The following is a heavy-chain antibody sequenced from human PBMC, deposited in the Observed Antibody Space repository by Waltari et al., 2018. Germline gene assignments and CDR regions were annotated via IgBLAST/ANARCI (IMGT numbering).Heavy chain of an antibody. CDR3: ARDRPLDY. Sequence: VQVVESGGGLVQPGGSLRISCAASEFTVSSNYMSWVRQAPGKGLEWFSIFYPGGSTYYADAVKGRFTISRDISKNLLFLQINSLRVEDTGIYYCARDRPLDYWGQGTLVTVSS. J-gene: IGHJ4*02. CDR2: FYPGGST. V-gene: IGHV3-66*01. CDR1: EFTVSSNY.